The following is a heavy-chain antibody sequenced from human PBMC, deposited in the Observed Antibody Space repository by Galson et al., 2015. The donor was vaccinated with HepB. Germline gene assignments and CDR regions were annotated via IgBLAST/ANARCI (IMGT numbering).Heavy chain of an antibody. D-gene: IGHD3-10*01. CDR1: GFTFTNYG. CDR3: ARITKSRDSSNSGSDSYPTYYFDY. CDR2: ISAYNGNT. Sequence: SVKVSCKASGFTFTNYGFAWVRQAPGQGLEWMGWISAYNGNTNYAQKLQGRVSMTADTSTSTAYMELRSLRSDDTAMFYCARITKSRDSSNSGSDSYPTYYFDYWGQGTLVTVSS. J-gene: IGHJ4*02. V-gene: IGHV1-18*01.